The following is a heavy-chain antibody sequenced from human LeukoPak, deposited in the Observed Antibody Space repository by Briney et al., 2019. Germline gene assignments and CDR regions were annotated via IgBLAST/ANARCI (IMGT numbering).Heavy chain of an antibody. V-gene: IGHV3-23*01. D-gene: IGHD1-26*01. CDR3: AQWSRYFDY. CDR1: GFTFSTFA. Sequence: GGSLRLSCAASGFTFSTFAMNWVRQAPGKGLEWVSAISGSGYSTYYADSVKGRFTISRDNSKNTLYLQMNSLRAEDTALYFCAQWSRYFDYWGQGTLVTVSS. J-gene: IGHJ4*02. CDR2: ISGSGYST.